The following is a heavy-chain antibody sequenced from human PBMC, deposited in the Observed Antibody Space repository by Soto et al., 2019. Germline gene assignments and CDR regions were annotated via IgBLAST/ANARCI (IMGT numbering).Heavy chain of an antibody. CDR3: ARGYGLPADRSPQGDWFDH. J-gene: IGHJ5*02. CDR2: INHSGTT. Sequence: PXETLYLTCAVDGWSFSGYYWNYIRQPPGKGLEWIGEINHSGTTNYNPSFKSRVTISVDTSKNQFSLKLRSVTAADTAVYYCARGYGLPADRSPQGDWFDHWGQGTLVTVSS. D-gene: IGHD2-2*01. V-gene: IGHV4-34*01. CDR1: GWSFSGYY.